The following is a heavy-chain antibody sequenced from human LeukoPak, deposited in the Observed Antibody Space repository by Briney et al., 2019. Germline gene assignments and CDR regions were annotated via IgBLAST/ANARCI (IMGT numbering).Heavy chain of an antibody. V-gene: IGHV4-4*02. J-gene: IGHJ4*02. Sequence: SGTLSLTCAVSGGSISSSNWWSWVRQPPGKGLEWIGEIYHSGSTNYNPSLKSRVTISVDKSKNQFSLKLSSVTAADTAVYYCARQELGMAYYFDYWGQGTLVTVSS. CDR3: ARQELGMAYYFDY. D-gene: IGHD7-27*01. CDR2: IYHSGST. CDR1: GGSISSSNW.